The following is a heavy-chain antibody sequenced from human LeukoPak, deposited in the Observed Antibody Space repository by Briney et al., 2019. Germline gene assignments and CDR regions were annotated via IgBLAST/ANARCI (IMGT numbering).Heavy chain of an antibody. CDR2: ITGTSNVI. Sequence: PGGSLRLSCAASGFSFSDYSMNWVRQTPGKGLEWISYITGTSNVIYYADSAKGRFTISRDNAKNSLYLQMDSLRADDTAVYYCTRGYSSTSWFDPWGQGTLVTVSS. CDR3: TRGYSSTSWFDP. D-gene: IGHD2-2*01. J-gene: IGHJ5*02. V-gene: IGHV3-48*04. CDR1: GFSFSDYS.